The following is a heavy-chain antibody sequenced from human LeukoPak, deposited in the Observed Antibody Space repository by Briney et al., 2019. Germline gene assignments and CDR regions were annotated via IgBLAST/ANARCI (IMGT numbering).Heavy chain of an antibody. CDR1: GFTFSDYV. CDR3: ARARGGTSLDY. D-gene: IGHD3-10*01. CDR2: VSYDGSNK. Sequence: GGSLRLSCAASGFTFSDYVLHWVRQAPGKGLEWVAVVSYDGSNKYYADSVKGRFTISRDNPKNTFYLQMNSLRADDTALYYCARARGGTSLDYWGQGTLVTVSS. J-gene: IGHJ4*02. V-gene: IGHV3-30-3*01.